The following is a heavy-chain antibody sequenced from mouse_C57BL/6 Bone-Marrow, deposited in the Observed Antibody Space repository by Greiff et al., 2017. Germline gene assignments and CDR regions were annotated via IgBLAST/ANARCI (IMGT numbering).Heavy chain of an antibody. CDR2: IYPRSGNT. Sequence: VQLQQSGAELARPGASVKLSCKASGYTFTRSGISWVQQRTGQGLEWIGEIYPRSGNTYYNEKFQGKATLTADKSSSTAYMELRSLTSEDSAVYFCARGGFITTVVYFDYWGQGTTLTVSS. J-gene: IGHJ2*01. D-gene: IGHD1-1*01. V-gene: IGHV1-81*01. CDR3: ARGGFITTVVYFDY. CDR1: GYTFTRSG.